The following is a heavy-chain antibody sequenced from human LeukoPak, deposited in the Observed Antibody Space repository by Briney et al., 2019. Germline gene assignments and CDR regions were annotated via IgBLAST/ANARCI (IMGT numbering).Heavy chain of an antibody. CDR3: CRLRAGAGYFPDH. V-gene: IGHV3-72*01. CDR2: SRNKVNSYTT. J-gene: IGHJ4*02. Sequence: GGSLRLSCVVSGFTFSDHYMDWVRQAPGKGPEWVGRSRNKVNSYTTEYAASVKGRFTISRDESKNSLYLQMNSLKTEDTAVYYCCRLRAGAGYFPDHWGQGALVTVSS. CDR1: GFTFSDHY. D-gene: IGHD3-9*01.